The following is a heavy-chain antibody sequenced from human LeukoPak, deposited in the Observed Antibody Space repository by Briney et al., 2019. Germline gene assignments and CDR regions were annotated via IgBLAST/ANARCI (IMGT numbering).Heavy chain of an antibody. CDR1: GYTFTGYY. CDR3: ARVRAAGIFDY. V-gene: IGHV1-2*06. Sequence: ASVKVSCKASGYTFTGYYMHWVRQAPGQGLEWMGRINPNSGGTNYAQKFQGRVSMTRDTSISTAYMELSRLRSDDTAVYYCARVRAAGIFDYWGQGTLVTVSS. J-gene: IGHJ4*02. CDR2: INPNSGGT. D-gene: IGHD6-13*01.